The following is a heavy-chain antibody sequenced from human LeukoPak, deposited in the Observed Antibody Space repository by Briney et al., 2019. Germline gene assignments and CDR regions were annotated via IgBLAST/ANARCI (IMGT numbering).Heavy chain of an antibody. J-gene: IGHJ6*02. CDR3: ARGGIVVVPAARTITDYYYYYGMDV. CDR2: MNPNSGNT. D-gene: IGHD2-2*01. V-gene: IGHV1-8*01. Sequence: GASAKVSCKASGYTFTSYDINWVRQATGQGLEWMGWMNPNSGNTGYAQKFQGRVTMTRNTSISTAYMELSSLRSEDTAVYYCARGGIVVVPAARTITDYYYYYGMDVWGQGTTVTVSS. CDR1: GYTFTSYD.